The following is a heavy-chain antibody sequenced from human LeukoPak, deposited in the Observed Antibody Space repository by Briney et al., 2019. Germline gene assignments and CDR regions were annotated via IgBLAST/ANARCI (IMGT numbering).Heavy chain of an antibody. Sequence: SETLSLTCAVSGGSISSSNWWSWVRQPPGKGLEWIGEIYHSGSTNYNPSLKSRVTISVDKSKNQFSLKLSSVTAADTAVYYCARASGTYDFWSGYYTGPDYWGQGTLVTVSS. CDR3: ARASGTYDFWSGYYTGPDY. CDR2: IYHSGST. D-gene: IGHD3-3*01. CDR1: GGSISSSNW. J-gene: IGHJ4*02. V-gene: IGHV4-4*02.